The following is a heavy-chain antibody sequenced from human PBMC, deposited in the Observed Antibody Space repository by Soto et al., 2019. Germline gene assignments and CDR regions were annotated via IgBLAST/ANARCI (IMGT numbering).Heavy chain of an antibody. CDR1: GGSFSGNY. V-gene: IGHV4-34*01. CDR3: ARFCYLASSAYPTCPYGLDV. J-gene: IGHJ6*02. D-gene: IGHD3-22*01. Sequence: QVHLQQWGAGLLKPSETLSLTCGVSGGSFSGNYWTWIRQPPGKGLQWIGEINHSGSTNYNPSLRSPVSTSIRTSKNQFSLNLTSVTAADTAVYYCARFCYLASSAYPTCPYGLDVWGLRTTVTVSS. CDR2: INHSGST.